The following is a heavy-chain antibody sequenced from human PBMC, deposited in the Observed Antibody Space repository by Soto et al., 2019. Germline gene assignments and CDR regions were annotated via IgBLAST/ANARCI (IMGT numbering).Heavy chain of an antibody. CDR2: IIPIFVTA. J-gene: IGHJ4*02. CDR1: GCTFSIYA. V-gene: IGHV1-69*13. D-gene: IGHD6-13*01. CDR3: AREPAYSSSWGGLDY. Sequence: SVKVSCKASGCTFSIYAISWVRQAPGQGLEWMGGIIPIFVTADYAQKFPGRVTITAEESTSTAYMELSSLRSEDTAVYYCAREPAYSSSWGGLDYWGQGTLVTVSS.